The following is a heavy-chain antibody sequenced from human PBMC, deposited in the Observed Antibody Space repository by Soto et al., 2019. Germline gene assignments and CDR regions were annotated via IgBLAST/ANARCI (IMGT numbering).Heavy chain of an antibody. CDR2: ISGSGGST. V-gene: IGHV3-23*01. CDR3: VKHAWFGPAPYYFDY. J-gene: IGHJ4*02. Sequence: GGSLRLSCAASGFTFSSYAMSWVRQAPGKGLEWVSAISGSGGSTYYADSVKGRFTISRDNSKNTLYLQMNSLRAEDTAVYYCVKHAWFGPAPYYFDYWGQGTLVTVSS. CDR1: GFTFSSYA. D-gene: IGHD3-10*01.